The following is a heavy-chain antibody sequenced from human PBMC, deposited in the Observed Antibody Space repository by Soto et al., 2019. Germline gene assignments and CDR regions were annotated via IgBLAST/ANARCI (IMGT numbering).Heavy chain of an antibody. D-gene: IGHD6-13*01. V-gene: IGHV1-69*01. CDR3: ARTIAAAGQSRRYYFDY. Sequence: QVQLVQSGAEVKKPGSSVKVSCKASGGTFSSYAISWVRQDPGQGLEWMGGIIPIFGTANYAQKFQGRVTITADESTSTAYMELSSLRSEDTAVYYCARTIAAAGQSRRYYFDYWGQGTLVTVSS. CDR2: IIPIFGTA. CDR1: GGTFSSYA. J-gene: IGHJ4*02.